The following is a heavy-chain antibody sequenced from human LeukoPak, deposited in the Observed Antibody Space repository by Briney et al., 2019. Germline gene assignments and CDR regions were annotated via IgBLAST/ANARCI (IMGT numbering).Heavy chain of an antibody. J-gene: IGHJ5*02. CDR3: ARAYDHGSSNWFDP. V-gene: IGHV4-59*12. D-gene: IGHD1-14*01. CDR2: IYYSGST. CDR1: GGSISSYY. Sequence: SETLSLTCTVSGGSISSYYWSWIRQPPGKGLEWIGYIYYSGSTNYNPSLKSRVTISVDTSKNQFSLKLSSVTAADTAVYYCARAYDHGSSNWFDPWCQGTLVTVSS.